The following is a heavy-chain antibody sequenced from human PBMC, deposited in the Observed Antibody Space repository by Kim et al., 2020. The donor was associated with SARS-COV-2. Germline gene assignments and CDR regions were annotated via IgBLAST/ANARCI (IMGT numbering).Heavy chain of an antibody. CDR2: IYYSGST. Sequence: SETLSLTCTVSGGSISSYYWSWIRQPPGKGLEWIGYIYYSGSTNYNPSLKSRVTISVDTSKNQFSLKLSSVTAADTAVYYCARSQFPRSYYYDSSGYGWCMDVWGQGTTVTVSS. V-gene: IGHV4-59*13. CDR1: GGSISSYY. J-gene: IGHJ6*02. CDR3: ARSQFPRSYYYDSSGYGWCMDV. D-gene: IGHD3-22*01.